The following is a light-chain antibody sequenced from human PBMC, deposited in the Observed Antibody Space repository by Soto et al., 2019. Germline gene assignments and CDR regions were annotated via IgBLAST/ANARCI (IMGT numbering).Light chain of an antibody. CDR2: DAS. Sequence: EVVMTQSPVTLSVSPGESATLSCRASQSVSSSYLAWYQQKPGQAPRLLIYDASNRATGIPARFSGSGSGTDFTLTISSLEPEDFAVYYCQQRSNWPPITFGQGTRRRL. CDR1: QSVSSSY. V-gene: IGKV3D-20*02. J-gene: IGKJ5*01. CDR3: QQRSNWPPIT.